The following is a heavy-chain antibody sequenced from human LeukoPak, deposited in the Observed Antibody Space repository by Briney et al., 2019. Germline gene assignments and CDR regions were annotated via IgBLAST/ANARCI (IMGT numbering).Heavy chain of an antibody. V-gene: IGHV3-30*04. J-gene: IGHJ5*02. Sequence: GRSLRLSCVASGFTFSRYDMHWVRQAPGKGLEWVAVTSDDGRKEIYADSVKGRFTISRDNSKNTLYLQMNSLRAEDTAVYYCAKAIEGWRWFDPWGQGTLVTVSS. CDR3: AKAIEGWRWFDP. CDR1: GFTFSRYD. D-gene: IGHD2-15*01. CDR2: TSDDGRKE.